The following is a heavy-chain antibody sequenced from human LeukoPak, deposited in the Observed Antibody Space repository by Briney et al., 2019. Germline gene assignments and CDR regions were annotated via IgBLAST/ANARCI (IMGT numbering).Heavy chain of an antibody. V-gene: IGHV3-23*01. CDR2: ISGSGGST. D-gene: IGHD5-18*01. J-gene: IGHJ4*02. Sequence: GGSLRLSCAASGFTFSSYAMSWVRQAPGKGLEWVSAISGSGGSTYYADSVKGRSTISGDNSKNTLFLQMNSLRAEDTAVYYCTKDTVDTTMVPYYFEYWGQGTLVTVSS. CDR1: GFTFSSYA. CDR3: TKDTVDTTMVPYYFEY.